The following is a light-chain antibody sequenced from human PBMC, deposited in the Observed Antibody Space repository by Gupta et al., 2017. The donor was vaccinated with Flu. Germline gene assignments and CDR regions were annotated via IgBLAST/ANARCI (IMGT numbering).Light chain of an antibody. CDR1: QGISKY. V-gene: IGKV1-33*01. CDR2: DAS. Sequence: DIQMTQSPTSLSASIGDRITITCQASQGISKYLNWYQQKPGKAPKLLIYDASKVETGVPSRFSGSGSETNFTFTISTLQPEDIATYYCQQDDNVPQTFGQGTKVEI. CDR3: QQDDNVPQT. J-gene: IGKJ1*01.